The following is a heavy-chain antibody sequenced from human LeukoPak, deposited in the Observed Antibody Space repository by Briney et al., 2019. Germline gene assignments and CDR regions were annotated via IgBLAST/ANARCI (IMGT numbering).Heavy chain of an antibody. CDR2: ISYDGSNK. Sequence: GGSLRLSCAASGFTFSSYAMHWVRQAPGKGLEWVAAISYDGSNKYYADFVQGRFSISRDNSKDTVYLQMNSLRAEDTAVYYCARAPRDVAGPSKPRGNYGMDVWGQGTTVTVSS. CDR1: GFTFSSYA. J-gene: IGHJ6*02. CDR3: ARAPRDVAGPSKPRGNYGMDV. V-gene: IGHV3-30-3*01. D-gene: IGHD6-19*01.